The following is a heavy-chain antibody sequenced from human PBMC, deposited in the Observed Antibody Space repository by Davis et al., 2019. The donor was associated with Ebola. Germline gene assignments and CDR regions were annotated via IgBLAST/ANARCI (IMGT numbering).Heavy chain of an antibody. D-gene: IGHD3-10*01. J-gene: IGHJ4*02. CDR3: ARGFKYYGSGSYFSWGY. CDR2: ISAYNGNT. Sequence: ASVKVSCKASGYTFTSYGISWVRQAPGQGLEWMGWISAYNGNTNYAQKLQGRVTMTTDTSTSTAYMELRSLRSDDTAVYYCARGFKYYGSGSYFSWGYWGQGTLVTVSS. V-gene: IGHV1-18*01. CDR1: GYTFTSYG.